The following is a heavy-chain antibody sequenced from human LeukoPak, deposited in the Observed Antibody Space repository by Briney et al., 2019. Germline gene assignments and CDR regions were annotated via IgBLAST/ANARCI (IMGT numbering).Heavy chain of an antibody. D-gene: IGHD3-3*01. Sequence: SETLSLTCAVSGYSISSGYYWGWIRQPPGKGLEWIGSIYHSGSTYYNPSLKSRVTISVDTSKNQFSLKLSSVTAADTAVYYCARYDFWSDRNAFDIWGQGTMVTVSS. CDR2: IYHSGST. CDR1: GYSISSGYY. CDR3: ARYDFWSDRNAFDI. J-gene: IGHJ3*02. V-gene: IGHV4-38-2*01.